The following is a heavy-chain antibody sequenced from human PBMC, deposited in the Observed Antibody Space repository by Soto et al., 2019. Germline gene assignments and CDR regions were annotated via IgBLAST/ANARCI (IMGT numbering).Heavy chain of an antibody. CDR2: IYYSGST. V-gene: IGHV4-39*07. D-gene: IGHD2-2*01. J-gene: IGHJ5*02. CDR1: GGSISSSSYY. Sequence: SETLSLTCIVSGGSISSSSYYWGWIRQPPGKGLEWIGSIYYSGSTYYNPSLKSRVTISVDTSKNQFSLKLTSVTAADTAVYYCARARQYCSSSSCYLDPWGQGTLVTVSS. CDR3: ARARQYCSSSSCYLDP.